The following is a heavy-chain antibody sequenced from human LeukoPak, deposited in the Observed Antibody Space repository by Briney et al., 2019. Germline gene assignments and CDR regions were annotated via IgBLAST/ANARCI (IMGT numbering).Heavy chain of an antibody. D-gene: IGHD3-10*01. CDR3: AREGASGSGSFAFDI. Sequence: GGSLRLSCAASGFTFSRYEMHWVRQGPEKELEWISYITTSGSNTIYADSVRGRFTISRDNAKNSPYLQMNSLRADDTAVYYCAREGASGSGSFAFDIWGQGTMVTVSA. CDR1: GFTFSRYE. J-gene: IGHJ3*02. CDR2: ITTSGSNT. V-gene: IGHV3-48*03.